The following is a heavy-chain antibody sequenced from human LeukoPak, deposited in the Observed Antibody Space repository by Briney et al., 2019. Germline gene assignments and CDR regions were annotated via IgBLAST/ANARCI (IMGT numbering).Heavy chain of an antibody. Sequence: GGSLRLSRAASGFTFSSYWMHWVRQAPGKGLVWISRINSDGSGTSYADSVKGRFTISRDNAKNTLYLQMNSLRAEDTAVYYCAGGQGWLLDYWGQGALVTVSS. CDR1: GFTFSSYW. CDR2: INSDGSGT. V-gene: IGHV3-74*01. J-gene: IGHJ4*02. D-gene: IGHD2-15*01. CDR3: AGGQGWLLDY.